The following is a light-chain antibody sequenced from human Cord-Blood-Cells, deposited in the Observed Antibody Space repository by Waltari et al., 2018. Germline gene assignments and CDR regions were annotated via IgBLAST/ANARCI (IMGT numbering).Light chain of an antibody. CDR2: GAS. Sequence: EIVLKQFPGTLSLSPGASATRACRASQSVSSSYLALYQQKPGQAPRLLIYGASIRATGIPDRFSGSRSGTDFTLTISRLEPENFAVYYCRQYGSSSWTFGQGTKVEIK. CDR1: QSVSSSY. J-gene: IGKJ1*01. V-gene: IGKV3-20*01. CDR3: RQYGSSSWT.